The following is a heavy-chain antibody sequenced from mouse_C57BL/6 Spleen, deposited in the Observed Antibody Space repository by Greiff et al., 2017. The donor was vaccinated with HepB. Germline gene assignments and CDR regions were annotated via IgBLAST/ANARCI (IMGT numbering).Heavy chain of an antibody. Sequence: QVQLKESGAELVRPGTSVKVSCKASGYAFTNYLIEWVKQRPGQGLEWIGVINPGSGGTKYNEKFKGKATLTADKSSSTAYMQLSSLPSEDSAVYFCARAGTGGYAMDYWGQGTSVTVSS. V-gene: IGHV1-54*01. CDR2: INPGSGGT. D-gene: IGHD1-1*02. CDR1: GYAFTNYL. J-gene: IGHJ4*01. CDR3: ARAGTGGYAMDY.